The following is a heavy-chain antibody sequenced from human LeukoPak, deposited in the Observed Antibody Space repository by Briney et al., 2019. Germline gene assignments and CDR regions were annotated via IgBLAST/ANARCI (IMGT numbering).Heavy chain of an antibody. CDR3: AKDSGRSIPVMRVQGSDY. Sequence: GGSLRLSCAASGFTFSSYGMHWVRQAPGKGLEWVAVISYDGSNKYYADSVKGRLTISRDNSKNTLYLQMNSLRAEDTAMYYCAKDSGRSIPVMRVQGSDYWGQGTLVTVSS. V-gene: IGHV3-30*18. CDR1: GFTFSSYG. J-gene: IGHJ4*02. CDR2: ISYDGSNK. D-gene: IGHD3-10*01.